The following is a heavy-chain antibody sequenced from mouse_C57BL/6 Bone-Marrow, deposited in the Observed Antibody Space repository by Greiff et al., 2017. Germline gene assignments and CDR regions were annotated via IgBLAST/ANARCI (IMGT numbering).Heavy chain of an antibody. D-gene: IGHD1-1*01. CDR1: GYAFSSSW. J-gene: IGHJ2*01. Sequence: VQLQQSGPELVKPGASVKISCKASGYAFSSSWMNWVKQRPGKGLEWIGRIYPGDGDTNYNGKFKGKATLTADKSSSTAYMQLSSLPSEDSAVYYCAKEGYGSGPFDYWGQGTTLTVSS. CDR2: IYPGDGDT. V-gene: IGHV1-82*01. CDR3: AKEGYGSGPFDY.